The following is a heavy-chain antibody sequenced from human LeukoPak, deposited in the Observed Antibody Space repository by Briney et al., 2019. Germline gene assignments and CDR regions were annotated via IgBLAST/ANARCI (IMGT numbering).Heavy chain of an antibody. V-gene: IGHV4-34*01. D-gene: IGHD1-26*01. J-gene: IGHJ4*01. Sequence: SETLSLTCAVYGGSFSGYYWTWIRQTPGKGLEWIGEINHSGSTNYNPSLKSRVTISVDTSRNQFSLKLSSVTAADTAVYYCARGTPWELLRFDYWGHGTLVTVSS. CDR2: INHSGST. CDR1: GGSFSGYY. CDR3: ARGTPWELLRFDY.